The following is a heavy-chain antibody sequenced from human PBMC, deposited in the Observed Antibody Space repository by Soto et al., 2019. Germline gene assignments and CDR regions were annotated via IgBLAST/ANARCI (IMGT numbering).Heavy chain of an antibody. CDR1: NGSFSVYY. Sequence: PSETLSLTCAVYNGSFSVYYWTWIRQPPGKGLEWIGEINHAGSTNYNPSLKSRVTISVDTSKNQLSLNLNSVTAADTAVYYCARDSTRRGTCDIWGQGTMVTVPS. CDR3: ARDSTRRGTCDI. CDR2: INHAGST. J-gene: IGHJ3*02. V-gene: IGHV4-34*01. D-gene: IGHD2-2*01.